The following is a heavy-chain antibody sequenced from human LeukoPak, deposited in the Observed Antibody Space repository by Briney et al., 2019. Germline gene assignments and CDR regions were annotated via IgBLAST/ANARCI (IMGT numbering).Heavy chain of an antibody. CDR2: IYSGGST. Sequence: PGGSLRLSCAASGFTVSSNYMNWVRQAPGKGLEWVSVIYSGGSTYYADSVKGRFTISRDNSKNTLYLQMNSLRAEDTAVYYCARGRPSGNDAFDIWGQGTMVTVSS. CDR1: GFTVSSNY. D-gene: IGHD2-15*01. CDR3: ARGRPSGNDAFDI. J-gene: IGHJ3*02. V-gene: IGHV3-53*01.